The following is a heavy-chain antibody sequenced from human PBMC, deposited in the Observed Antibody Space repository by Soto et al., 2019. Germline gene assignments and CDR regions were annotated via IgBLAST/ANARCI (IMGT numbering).Heavy chain of an antibody. J-gene: IGHJ6*02. D-gene: IGHD6-19*01. CDR2: IYYSGST. CDR3: ARGWYYYYGMDV. CDR1: GGSISSSSYY. Sequence: KPSETLSLTCTVSGGSISSSSYYWGWIRQPPGKGLEWIGSIYYSGSTYYNPSLKSRVTISVDTSKNQFSLKLSSVTAADTAVYYCARGWYYYYGMDVWGQGTTVTVSS. V-gene: IGHV4-39*01.